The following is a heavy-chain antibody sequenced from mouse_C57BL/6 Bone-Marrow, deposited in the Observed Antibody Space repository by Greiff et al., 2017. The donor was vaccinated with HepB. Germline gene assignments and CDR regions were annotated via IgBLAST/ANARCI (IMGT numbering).Heavy chain of an antibody. D-gene: IGHD1-1*01. CDR1: GFTFSDYG. Sequence: EVLLVESGGGLVKPGGSLKLSCAASGFTFSDYGMHWVRQAPEKGLEWVAYISSGSSTIYYADTVKGRFTISRDNAKNTLFLQMTSLRSEDTAMYYCARLGNGSSSYYYAMDYWGQGTSVTVSS. V-gene: IGHV5-17*01. CDR3: ARLGNGSSSYYYAMDY. CDR2: ISSGSSTI. J-gene: IGHJ4*01.